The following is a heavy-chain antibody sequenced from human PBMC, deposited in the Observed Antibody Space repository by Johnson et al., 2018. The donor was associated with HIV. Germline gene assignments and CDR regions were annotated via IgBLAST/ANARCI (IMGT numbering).Heavy chain of an antibody. CDR1: GFTFDDYA. D-gene: IGHD6-6*01. CDR2: INWNGGNT. Sequence: VQLVESGGGVVRPGGSLRLSCAASGFTFDDYAMSWVRQAPGKGLEWVSGINWNGGNTGYADSVKGRFTISRDNAKKSLYLQMNSLRAEDMAVYYCAFIEYSSLDAFDIWGQGTMVTVSS. CDR3: AFIEYSSLDAFDI. J-gene: IGHJ3*02. V-gene: IGHV3-20*04.